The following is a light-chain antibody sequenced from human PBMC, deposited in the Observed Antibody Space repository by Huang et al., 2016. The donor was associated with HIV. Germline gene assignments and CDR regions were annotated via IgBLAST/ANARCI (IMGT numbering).Light chain of an antibody. J-gene: IGKJ4*01. CDR2: GAS. V-gene: IGKV3-15*01. Sequence: EIVMTQSPATLSVSPGERATLSCRASQSISNNLAWYQQKPGQAPRLLVYGASARATGVPVRFIGSWSGTGFTLTISSLQFEDSAVYYCQQYNDWLSLTFGGGTKVGIK. CDR3: QQYNDWLSLT. CDR1: QSISNN.